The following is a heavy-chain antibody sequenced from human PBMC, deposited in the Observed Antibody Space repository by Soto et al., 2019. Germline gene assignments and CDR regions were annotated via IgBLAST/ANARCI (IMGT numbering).Heavy chain of an antibody. V-gene: IGHV3-21*01. D-gene: IGHD6-13*01. CDR1: GFTFSSYS. J-gene: IGHJ6*02. Sequence: GGSLRLSCAASGFTFSSYSMNWVRQAPGKGLEWVSSISSSSSYIYYADSVKGRFTISRDNAKNSLYLQMNSLRAEDTAVYYCARDLKSSSYYYYYGMDVWGQGTTVTVSS. CDR3: ARDLKSSSYYYYYGMDV. CDR2: ISSSSSYI.